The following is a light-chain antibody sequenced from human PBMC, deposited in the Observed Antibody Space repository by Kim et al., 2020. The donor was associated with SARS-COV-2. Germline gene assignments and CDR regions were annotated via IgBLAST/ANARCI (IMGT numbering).Light chain of an antibody. CDR1: QSVSRN. CDR2: DAS. Sequence: VSPGDRGTPSCRASQSVSRNLAWYQQKPGQAPRLLISDASTRATGVPASFSGSGSGTEFSFTISSLQSEDFAVYYCQQYDHWPYTFGQGTKVDIK. CDR3: QQYDHWPYT. J-gene: IGKJ2*01. V-gene: IGKV3-15*01.